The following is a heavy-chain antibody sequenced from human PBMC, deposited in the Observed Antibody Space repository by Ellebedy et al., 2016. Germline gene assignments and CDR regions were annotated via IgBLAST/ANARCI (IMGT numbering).Heavy chain of an antibody. CDR2: IFFSGNT. J-gene: IGHJ4*02. CDR1: GGSFSSYY. Sequence: SETLSLTCAVYGGSFSSYYWGWIRQPPGKGLEWIGTIFFSGNTFHNPSLSLKSRVTVSVDTSKNQFSLKLSSVSAADTAVYYCARQINPITHREYSSMGGFDHWGQGIRVTVSS. D-gene: IGHD6-13*01. CDR3: ARQINPITHREYSSMGGFDH. V-gene: IGHV4-39*01.